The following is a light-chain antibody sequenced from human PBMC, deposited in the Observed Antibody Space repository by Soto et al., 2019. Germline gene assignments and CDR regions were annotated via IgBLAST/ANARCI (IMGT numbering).Light chain of an antibody. V-gene: IGLV2-14*01. CDR2: DVS. J-gene: IGLJ1*01. CDR3: SSYTSSSTLYV. Sequence: QSSLTQPASVSGSPGQSITLPRTGTSSDVGGYNYVSWYQQHPGKAPKLMIYDVSNRPSGVSNRFSGSKSGNTASLTISGLQAEDEADYYCSSYTSSSTLYVFGTGTKVTVL. CDR1: SSDVGGYNY.